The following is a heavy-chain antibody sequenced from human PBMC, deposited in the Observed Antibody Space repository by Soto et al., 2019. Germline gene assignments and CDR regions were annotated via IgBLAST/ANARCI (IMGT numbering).Heavy chain of an antibody. Sequence: QVQLVQSGAEVKRPGSSVKLSCKASGGTFTYYGISWVRQAPGQGLEWMGGIIPIIGPATYAQKFQGRVTIPADQSTSTAYMEWSRLGSEETALYCCARDVGNTVAGRPRRESGAWVDPWGQGTLVTVSS. V-gene: IGHV1-69*01. CDR3: ARDVGNTVAGRPRRESGAWVDP. J-gene: IGHJ5*02. CDR2: IIPIIGPA. CDR1: GGTFTYYG. D-gene: IGHD6-6*01.